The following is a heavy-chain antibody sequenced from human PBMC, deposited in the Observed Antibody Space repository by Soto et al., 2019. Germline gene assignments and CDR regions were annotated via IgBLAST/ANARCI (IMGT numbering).Heavy chain of an antibody. D-gene: IGHD6-19*01. J-gene: IGHJ4*02. V-gene: IGHV1-46*01. CDR2: INPSGGST. CDR1: GYTFTSYY. CDR3: ARQGFSGWPSSPERAVAY. Sequence: QVQLVQSGAEVKKPGASVKVSCKASGYTFTSYYMHWVRQAPGQGLEWMGIINPSGGSTSYAQKFQGRVTMTRDTSTCTVYMELSSLRSEDTAVYYCARQGFSGWPSSPERAVAYWGQGTLVTVSS.